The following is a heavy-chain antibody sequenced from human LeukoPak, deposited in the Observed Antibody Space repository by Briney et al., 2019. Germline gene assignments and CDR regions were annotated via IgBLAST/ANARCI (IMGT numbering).Heavy chain of an antibody. V-gene: IGHV3-66*01. D-gene: IGHD6-19*01. Sequence: PGGSLRLSCAASEFSIGSNYMTWVRQAPGKGLEWVSLIYSGGSTYYADSVKGRFTISRDNSKNTLYLQMNSLRVEDTAVYYCTRDSGRFRLDYWGQGILVTVSS. J-gene: IGHJ4*02. CDR3: TRDSGRFRLDY. CDR1: EFSIGSNY. CDR2: IYSGGST.